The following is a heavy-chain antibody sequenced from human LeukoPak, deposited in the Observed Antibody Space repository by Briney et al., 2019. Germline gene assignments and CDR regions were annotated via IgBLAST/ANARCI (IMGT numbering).Heavy chain of an antibody. CDR3: ASVVGSTHLIDN. D-gene: IGHD1-7*01. CDR2: IYTSGLT. V-gene: IGHV4-4*07. CDR1: GGSFSKYY. Sequence: SETLSLTCTLPGGSFSKYYWCWIRQPAGKGREWIGRIYTSGLTTYSPSLQSRVTISIDTSQNQFSLKLTSVTAADTAVYYCASVVGSTHLIDNWGQGTLVTVSS. J-gene: IGHJ4*02.